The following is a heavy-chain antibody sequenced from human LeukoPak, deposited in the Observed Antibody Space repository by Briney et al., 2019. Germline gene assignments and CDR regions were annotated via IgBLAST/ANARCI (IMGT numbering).Heavy chain of an antibody. CDR3: ARGGSRDYWLNAFDI. J-gene: IGHJ3*02. Sequence: GGSLRLSCAASGFTFSSYEMNWVRQAPGKGLEWVSYISITTDTIYYADSVKGRFTISRDNAKNSLYLQMNSLRGEDTAIYYRARGGSRDYWLNAFDIWGQGTMVTVSS. D-gene: IGHD3-9*01. CDR1: GFTFSSYE. CDR2: ISITTDTI. V-gene: IGHV3-48*03.